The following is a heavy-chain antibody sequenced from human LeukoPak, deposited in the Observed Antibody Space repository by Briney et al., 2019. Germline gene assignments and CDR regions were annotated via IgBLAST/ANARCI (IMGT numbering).Heavy chain of an antibody. J-gene: IGHJ6*04. CDR1: GFTFSSYW. V-gene: IGHV3-7*03. CDR3: ARDLTMVRGLTCYGMDV. CDR2: IKQDGSEK. Sequence: GGSLRLSCAASGFTFSSYWMSWVRQAPGKGLEWVANIKQDGSEKYYVDSVKGRFTISRDNAKNSLYLQMNSLRAEDTAVYYCARDLTMVRGLTCYGMDVWGKGTTVTVSS. D-gene: IGHD3-10*01.